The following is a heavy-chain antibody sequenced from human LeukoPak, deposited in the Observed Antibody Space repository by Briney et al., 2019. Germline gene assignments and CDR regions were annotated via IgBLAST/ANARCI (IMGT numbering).Heavy chain of an antibody. CDR1: GASITNSLYY. J-gene: IGHJ4*02. CDR2: VYYTGST. Sequence: SETLSLTCTVSGASITNSLYYWGWIRQPPGKGLEWIATVYYTGSTYYNPSLKSRVTISIDTSKSHFSLKLESVTAAGMAVYYCARQDFGSGIVPGYWGQGTLVTVSS. CDR3: ARQDFGSGIVPGY. V-gene: IGHV4-39*01. D-gene: IGHD3-10*01.